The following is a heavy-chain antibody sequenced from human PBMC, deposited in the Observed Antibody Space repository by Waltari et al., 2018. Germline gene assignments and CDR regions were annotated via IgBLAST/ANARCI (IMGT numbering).Heavy chain of an antibody. CDR2: IYTSGST. J-gene: IGHJ6*02. CDR3: ARGAAAGTGSYYYGMDV. CDR1: GGSISSYY. V-gene: IGHV4-4*07. Sequence: QVQLQESGPGLVKPSETLSLTCTVSGGSISSYYWSWIRQPAGKGLEWIGRIYTSGSTNYNPSLKSRVTISVDKAKNQFSLKLSSVTAADTAVYYCARGAAAGTGSYYYGMDVWGQGTTVTVSS. D-gene: IGHD6-13*01.